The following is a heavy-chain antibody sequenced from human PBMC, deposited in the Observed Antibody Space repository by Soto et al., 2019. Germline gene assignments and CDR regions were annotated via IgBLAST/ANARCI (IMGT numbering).Heavy chain of an antibody. CDR3: AGGYGSGSYFDY. J-gene: IGHJ4*02. CDR1: GFSLSTSGMC. D-gene: IGHD3-10*01. V-gene: IGHV2-70*11. Sequence: GSGPTLVNPTQTLALTCTFSGFSLSTSGMCVSWIRQPPGKALEWLARIDWDDDKYYSTSLKTRLTISKDTSKNQVVLTMTNMDPVDTATYYCAGGYGSGSYFDYWGQGTLVTVSS. CDR2: IDWDDDK.